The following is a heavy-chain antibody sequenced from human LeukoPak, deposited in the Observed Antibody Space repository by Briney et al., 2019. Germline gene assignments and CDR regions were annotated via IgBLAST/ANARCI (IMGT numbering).Heavy chain of an antibody. CDR3: ARGDCSSTSCSLGFDY. CDR2: SAYNSNT. J-gene: IGHJ4*02. Sequence: SAYNSNTNYAQKLQGRVTMTTDTSTSTAYMELRSLRSDDTAVYYCARGDCSSTSCSLGFDYWGQGTLVTVSS. D-gene: IGHD2-2*01. V-gene: IGHV1-18*01.